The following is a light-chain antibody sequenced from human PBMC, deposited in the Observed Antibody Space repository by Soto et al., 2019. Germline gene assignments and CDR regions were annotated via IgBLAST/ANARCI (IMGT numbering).Light chain of an antibody. CDR2: KXS. CDR1: RSISLW. CDR3: QQYKSDPGT. Sequence: IHMTQSPSTLSASLGDRVTVSXRSSRSISLWFAWYQQDQGXAPKXXXAKXSSLERGGPSRFSGSGSVTEFTLTISSLQPDDFANYYCQQYKSDPGTFGQGTKVDIK. J-gene: IGKJ1*01. V-gene: IGKV1-5*03.